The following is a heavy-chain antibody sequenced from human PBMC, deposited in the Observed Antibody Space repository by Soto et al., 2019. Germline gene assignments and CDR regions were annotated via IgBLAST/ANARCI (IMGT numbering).Heavy chain of an antibody. CDR1: GFTFSSYW. CDR3: ARLPNKSPQN. Sequence: EVQLVESGGGLVQPGGSLRLSCAASGFTFSSYWMHWVRQAPGKGLVWVSSISTDASSTSYADPVKGRFTISRDNAKNTLYLQMGSVRAEDTAVYYCARLPNKSPQNWGQGTLVIVSP. J-gene: IGHJ1*01. V-gene: IGHV3-74*01. CDR2: ISTDASST.